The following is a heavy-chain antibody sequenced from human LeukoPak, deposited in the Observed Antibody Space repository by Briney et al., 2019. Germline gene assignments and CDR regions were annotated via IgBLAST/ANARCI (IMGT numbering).Heavy chain of an antibody. V-gene: IGHV3-33*01. CDR2: IWYGGSNK. CDR1: RCTFSSYG. D-gene: IGHD3-22*01. CDR3: ARDRSPLLGDSSGPYYYYGMDV. J-gene: IGHJ6*02. Sequence: GGSLRLSCAASRCTFSSYGMHWVRQAPGKGLEWVAVIWYGGSNKYYADSVKGRFTISRDNSKNTLYLQMNSLRAEDTAVYYCARDRSPLLGDSSGPYYYYGMDVWGQGTTVTVSS.